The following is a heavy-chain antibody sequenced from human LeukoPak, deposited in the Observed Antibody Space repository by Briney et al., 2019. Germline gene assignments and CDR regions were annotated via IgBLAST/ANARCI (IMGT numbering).Heavy chain of an antibody. CDR1: GGSISSSSYY. V-gene: IGHV4-39*01. CDR2: IYYSGST. Sequence: RSSETLSLTCTVSGGSISSSSYYWGWIRQPPGKGLEWIGSIYYSGSTYYNPSLKSRVTISVDTSKNQFSLKLGSVTAADTAVYYCARHAVPNSSENWFDPWGQGTLVTVSS. CDR3: ARHAVPNSSENWFDP. J-gene: IGHJ5*02. D-gene: IGHD6-19*01.